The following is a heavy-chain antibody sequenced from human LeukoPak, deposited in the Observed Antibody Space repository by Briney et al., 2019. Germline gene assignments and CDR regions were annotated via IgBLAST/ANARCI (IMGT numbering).Heavy chain of an antibody. J-gene: IGHJ6*02. CDR2: INQDGSEK. Sequence: GGSLRLSCAASGFTFNTYLMNWVRQAPGKGPEWVAKINQDGSEKYCVESVKGRFTISRDNAKNSLYLQMNSVRVEDTAVYYCARIGYDHGLDVWGQGTTVIVSS. D-gene: IGHD2-2*01. CDR1: GFTFNTYL. CDR3: ARIGYDHGLDV. V-gene: IGHV3-7*03.